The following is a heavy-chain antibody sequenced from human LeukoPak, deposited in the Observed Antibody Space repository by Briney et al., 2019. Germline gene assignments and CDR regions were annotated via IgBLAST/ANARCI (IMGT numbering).Heavy chain of an antibody. J-gene: IGHJ5*02. CDR2: MNPNTGNT. CDR3: ATTLRNNPP. CDR1: GYTFTSYD. D-gene: IGHD1-14*01. V-gene: IGHV1-8*01. Sequence: ASVKVSCKASGYTFTSYDINWVRQATGQGLEWIGYMNPNTGNTGYAQKFQGRVTLTRDTSISTAYMELSSLTSEDTAVYYFATTLRNNPPWGQGTLVTVSS.